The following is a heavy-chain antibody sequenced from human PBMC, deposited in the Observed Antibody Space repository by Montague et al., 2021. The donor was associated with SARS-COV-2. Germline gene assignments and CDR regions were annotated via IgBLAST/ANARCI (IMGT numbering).Heavy chain of an antibody. J-gene: IGHJ5*02. Sequence: SETLSLTCAVYGGSVSDYYWSWIRQPPGKGLEWIGEINHSGSTNYNPSLKSRVTTSVDTSKNQFSLKLTSVTAADTAVSYCARGPRITMIVVVITDIWFDPWGQGTLVTVSS. CDR3: ARGPRITMIVVVITDIWFDP. V-gene: IGHV4-34*01. CDR1: GGSVSDYY. D-gene: IGHD3-22*01. CDR2: INHSGST.